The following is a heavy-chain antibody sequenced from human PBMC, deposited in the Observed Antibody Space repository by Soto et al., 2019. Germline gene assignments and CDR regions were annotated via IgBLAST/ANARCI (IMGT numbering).Heavy chain of an antibody. CDR2: INHSGST. V-gene: IGHV4-34*01. CDR3: XXXXXXXXXXDY. J-gene: IGHJ4*02. CDR1: GGSFSGYY. Sequence: QVQLQQWGAGLLKPSETLSLTCAVYGGSFSGYYWSWXXXXXGKGLEWIGEINHSGSTNYNPSLXXXXXXXXXXXXXXXXXXXXXXXXXXXXXXXXXXXXXXXXXXDYWGQGTLVTVSS.